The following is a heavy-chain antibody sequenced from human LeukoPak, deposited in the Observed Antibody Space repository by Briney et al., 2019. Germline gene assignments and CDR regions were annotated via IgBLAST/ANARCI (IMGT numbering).Heavy chain of an antibody. J-gene: IGHJ4*02. CDR2: PNSGGSST. Sequence: GGSVTLPCCTSGFLFSYFPMRWARPAREKAVEWNSNPNSGGSSTDYGESVKGRFTISRDNSKNTLYLQMSSLRVEDTAMYYCAKQSYARSLGEGGPGTVVTVSS. CDR3: AKQSYARSLGE. V-gene: IGHV3-23*01. CDR1: GFLFSYFP. D-gene: IGHD2-8*01.